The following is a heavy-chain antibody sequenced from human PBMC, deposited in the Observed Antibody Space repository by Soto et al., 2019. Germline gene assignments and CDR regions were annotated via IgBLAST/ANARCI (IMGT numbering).Heavy chain of an antibody. D-gene: IGHD2-21*02. CDR1: GGSISSSSYF. J-gene: IGHJ5*02. Sequence: QLQLQESGPGLVKPPETLSLTCSVSGGSISSSSYFWGWIRQPPGKGLEWIGSIYYSGSTYYNPSLKSRVTVSVDTSKNQFSLKLSSVTAADTAVYYCARHPSDFWFDPWGQGTLVTVSS. CDR3: ARHPSDFWFDP. CDR2: IYYSGST. V-gene: IGHV4-39*01.